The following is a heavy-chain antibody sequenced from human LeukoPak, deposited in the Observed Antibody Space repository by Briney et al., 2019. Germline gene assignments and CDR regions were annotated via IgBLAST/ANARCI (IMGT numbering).Heavy chain of an antibody. V-gene: IGHV1-18*01. Sequence: ASVKVSCXAPGYTFTSYGISWVRQAPGQGRAWMGWMSAYNGNTNYAQKLQGRVTMTTDTSTSTAYMELRSLRADDTAVYYCARDRDSSGWYVGQPDYWGQGTLVTVSS. D-gene: IGHD6-19*01. CDR2: MSAYNGNT. CDR3: ARDRDSSGWYVGQPDY. CDR1: GYTFTSYG. J-gene: IGHJ4*02.